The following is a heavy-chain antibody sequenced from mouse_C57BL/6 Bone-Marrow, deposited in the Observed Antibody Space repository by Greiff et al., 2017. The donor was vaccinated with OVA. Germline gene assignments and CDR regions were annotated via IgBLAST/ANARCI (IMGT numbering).Heavy chain of an antibody. CDR3: ARQDGNYPYWYFDV. D-gene: IGHD2-1*01. CDR2: ISSGGSYT. V-gene: IGHV5-6*01. Sequence: VQLKQSGGDLVKPGGSLKLSCAASGFTFSSYGMSWVRQTPDKRLEWVATISSGGSYTYYPDSVKGRFTISRDNAKNTLYLQMSSLKSEDTAMYYCARQDGNYPYWYFDVWGTGTTVTVSS. J-gene: IGHJ1*03. CDR1: GFTFSSYG.